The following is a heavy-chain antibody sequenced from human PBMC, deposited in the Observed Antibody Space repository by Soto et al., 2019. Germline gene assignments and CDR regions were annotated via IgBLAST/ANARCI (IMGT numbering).Heavy chain of an antibody. J-gene: IGHJ6*02. CDR3: ARIMVRGVITSYYYGMDV. Sequence: SETLSLTCTVSGGSISSSSYYWGWIRQPPGKGLEWIGSIYYSGSTYYNPSLKSRATISVDTSKNQFSLKLSSVTAADTAVYYCARIMVRGVITSYYYGMDVWGQGTTVTVSS. CDR2: IYYSGST. V-gene: IGHV4-39*01. D-gene: IGHD3-10*01. CDR1: GGSISSSSYY.